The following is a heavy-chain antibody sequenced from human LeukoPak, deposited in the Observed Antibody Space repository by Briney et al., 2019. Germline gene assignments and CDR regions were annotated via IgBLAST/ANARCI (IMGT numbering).Heavy chain of an antibody. V-gene: IGHV1-24*01. J-gene: IGHJ4*02. Sequence: ASVKVSCKVSGYTLTELSMHWVRQAPGKGLEWMGGFDPEDGETIYAQKFQGRVTMTEDTSTDTAYVELSSLRSEDTAVYYCATAYEVGATEYFDYWGQGTLVTVSS. CDR2: FDPEDGET. D-gene: IGHD1-26*01. CDR1: GYTLTELS. CDR3: ATAYEVGATEYFDY.